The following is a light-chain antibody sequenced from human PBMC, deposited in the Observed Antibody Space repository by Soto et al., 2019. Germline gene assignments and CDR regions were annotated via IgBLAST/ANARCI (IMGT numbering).Light chain of an antibody. V-gene: IGLV2-23*01. Sequence: QSALTQPASVSGSPGQSITISCTESGTDVGSQNFVSWYQHHPGEAPKLMIYEGNKRPSGVSNRFSGSKSGTTASLTISGLQAEDEADYYGSSYAGRGAIFGGGTKLTVL. CDR2: EGN. J-gene: IGLJ2*01. CDR1: GTDVGSQNF. CDR3: SSYAGRGAI.